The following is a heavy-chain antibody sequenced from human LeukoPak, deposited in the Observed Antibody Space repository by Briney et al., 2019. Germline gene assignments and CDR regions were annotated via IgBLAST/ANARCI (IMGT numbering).Heavy chain of an antibody. CDR3: ATELGAVRRTRLGAFDI. CDR2: FDPEDGET. V-gene: IGHV1-24*01. D-gene: IGHD6-6*01. Sequence: GASVKVSCKVSGYTLTELSMHWVRQAPGKGLEWMGGFDPEDGETIYAQKFQGRVTMTEDTSTDTDYMELSSLRSEDTAVYYCATELGAVRRTRLGAFDIWGQGTMVTVSS. CDR1: GYTLTELS. J-gene: IGHJ3*02.